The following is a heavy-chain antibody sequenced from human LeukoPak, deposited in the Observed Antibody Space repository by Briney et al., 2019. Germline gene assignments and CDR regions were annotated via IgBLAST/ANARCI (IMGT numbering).Heavy chain of an antibody. J-gene: IGHJ4*02. CDR2: IYPGDSDT. D-gene: IGHD3-22*01. CDR3: ARNRCYYDFSGYYVDY. CDR1: GYNFTTYW. V-gene: IGHV5-51*01. Sequence: GESLKISCQYSGYNFTTYWITWVRQMPGKGLEWMGIIYPGDSDTRYSPSFQGQVTISADNSISTAYLQWSSLKASDTAMYYCARNRCYYDFSGYYVDYWGQGTLVTVSS.